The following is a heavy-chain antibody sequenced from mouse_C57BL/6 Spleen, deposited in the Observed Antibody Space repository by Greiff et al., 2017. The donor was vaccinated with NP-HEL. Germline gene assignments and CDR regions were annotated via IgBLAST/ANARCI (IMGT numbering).Heavy chain of an antibody. V-gene: IGHV1-50*01. CDR2: IDPSDSYT. CDR3: ARSRGYTYAMDY. CDR1: GYTFTSYW. Sequence: QVQLQQPGAELVKPGASVKLSCKASGYTFTSYWMQWVKQRPGQGLEWIGEIDPSDSYTNYNQKFKGKATLTVDTSSSTAYMQLSSLTSEDSAVYYCARSRGYTYAMDYWGQGTSVTVSS. D-gene: IGHD3-1*01. J-gene: IGHJ4*01.